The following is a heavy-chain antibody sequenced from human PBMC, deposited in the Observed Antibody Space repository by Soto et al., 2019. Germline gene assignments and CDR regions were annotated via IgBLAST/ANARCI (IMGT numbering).Heavy chain of an antibody. CDR3: ASAPAYFGSEIDS. Sequence: GGSLRLSCAASGFTFSSYAMSWVRQAPGKGLEWVSAISGSGGSTYYADSVKGRFTISRDNSKNTLYLQMNSLRAGDTAVYYCASAPAYFGSEIDSWGQGALVTVSS. J-gene: IGHJ4*02. D-gene: IGHD3-10*01. V-gene: IGHV3-23*01. CDR1: GFTFSSYA. CDR2: ISGSGGST.